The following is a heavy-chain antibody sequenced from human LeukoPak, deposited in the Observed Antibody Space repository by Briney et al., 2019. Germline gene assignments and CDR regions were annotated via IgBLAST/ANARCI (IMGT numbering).Heavy chain of an antibody. V-gene: IGHV3-30-3*01. CDR3: ARSLRYFDWSLDAFDI. J-gene: IGHJ3*02. Sequence: GRSLRLSCAASGFTFTSYAMHWVRQAPGKGLEWVAVISYDESNNYYADSVRGRFTISRDNSKNTLYLQMNSLRAEDTAVYYCARSLRYFDWSLDAFDIWGQGTMVTVSS. CDR2: ISYDESNN. D-gene: IGHD3-9*01. CDR1: GFTFTSYA.